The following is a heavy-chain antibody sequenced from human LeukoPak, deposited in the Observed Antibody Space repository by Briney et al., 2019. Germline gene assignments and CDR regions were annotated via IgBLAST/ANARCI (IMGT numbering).Heavy chain of an antibody. V-gene: IGHV1-46*01. Sequence: ASVKVSCKASGYTFTRYYMHWVRQAPGQGLEWMGIINPSGGSTSYVQKFQGRVTMTRDTSTSTVYMELSSLRSEGTAVYYCARDQVPYYYDSSGSAIDYWGQGTLVTVSS. D-gene: IGHD3-22*01. CDR3: ARDQVPYYYDSSGSAIDY. J-gene: IGHJ4*02. CDR1: GYTFTRYY. CDR2: INPSGGST.